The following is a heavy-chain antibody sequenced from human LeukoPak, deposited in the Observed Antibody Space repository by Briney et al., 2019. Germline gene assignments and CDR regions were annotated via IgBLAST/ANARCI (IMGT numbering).Heavy chain of an antibody. Sequence: GGSLRLSCAASGFTFSSYEMNWVRQAPGKGLEWVSYISSSGSTIYYADSVKGRFTISRDNAKNSLYLQMNSLRAEDTAVYYCARDGPDYDFWSGYFTGGAFDIWGQGTMVTVSS. CDR3: ARDGPDYDFWSGYFTGGAFDI. J-gene: IGHJ3*02. V-gene: IGHV3-48*03. CDR2: ISSSGSTI. D-gene: IGHD3-3*01. CDR1: GFTFSSYE.